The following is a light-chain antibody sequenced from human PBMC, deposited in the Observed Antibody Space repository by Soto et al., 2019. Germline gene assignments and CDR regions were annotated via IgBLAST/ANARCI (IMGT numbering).Light chain of an antibody. CDR1: SSDVGGYNY. J-gene: IGLJ1*01. Sequence: QSALTQPPSASGSPGQSVAISCTGTSSDVGGYNYVSWYQQHPGKAPKLMIYEVSSRPSGVSSRFSGSKSGNTASLTISGLQADDESHYYCSSFADSSARDYVFGGGTKLTVL. CDR2: EVS. CDR3: SSFADSSARDYV. V-gene: IGLV2-14*01.